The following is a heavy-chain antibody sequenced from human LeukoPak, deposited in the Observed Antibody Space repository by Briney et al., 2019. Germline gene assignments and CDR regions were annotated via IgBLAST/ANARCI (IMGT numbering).Heavy chain of an antibody. CDR1: GGSFSGYY. V-gene: IGHV4-34*01. CDR2: INHSGST. CDR3: ARGDVVGAKITYYFDY. J-gene: IGHJ4*02. Sequence: SETLSLTCAVYGGSFSGYYWSWIRQPPGKGLEWIREINHSGSTNYNPSLKSRVTISVDTSKNQFSLKLSSVTAADTAVYYCARGDVVGAKITYYFDYWGQGTLVTVSS. D-gene: IGHD1-26*01.